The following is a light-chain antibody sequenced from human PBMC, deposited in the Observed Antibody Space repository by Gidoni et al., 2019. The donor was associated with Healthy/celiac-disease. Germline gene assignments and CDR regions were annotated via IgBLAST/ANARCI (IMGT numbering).Light chain of an antibody. CDR1: QSISSW. Sequence: DLQMTQSPSTLSASVGDRVTITCRASQSISSWLAWYQRKPVKVPKRLIYKASSLESGVRTRFGDSGSGTEPSVTISSLQPGDFATYYCQQYNSYPWTCGKGTKVEIK. CDR2: KAS. V-gene: IGKV1-5*03. J-gene: IGKJ1*01. CDR3: QQYNSYPWT.